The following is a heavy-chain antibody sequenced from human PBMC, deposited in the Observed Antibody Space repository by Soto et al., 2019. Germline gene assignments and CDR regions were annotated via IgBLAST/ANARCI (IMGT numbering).Heavy chain of an antibody. Sequence: QVQLVESGGGLVKPGGSLRLSCAASGFTFSDYYMSWIRQAPGKGLEWVSYITSSSSYTIYADSVRGRFTISRDNTKNSLFLQMNSLRAEDTAVYYCARADHYDTSGYWKWGQGTLVTVSS. J-gene: IGHJ4*02. CDR2: ITSSSSYT. V-gene: IGHV3-11*05. CDR3: ARADHYDTSGYWK. D-gene: IGHD3-22*01. CDR1: GFTFSDYY.